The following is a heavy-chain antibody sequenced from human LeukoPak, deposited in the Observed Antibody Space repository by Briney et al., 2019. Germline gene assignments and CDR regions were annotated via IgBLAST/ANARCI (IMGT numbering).Heavy chain of an antibody. CDR2: ISYDGSNK. J-gene: IGHJ4*02. CDR3: AKDNNWDYFDY. D-gene: IGHD1-1*01. CDR1: GFTFSSYA. Sequence: PGGSLRLSCAASGFTFSSYAMHWVRQAPGKGLEWVAVISYDGSNKYYADSVKGRFTISRDNSKNTLYLQMNSLRAEDTAVYYCAKDNNWDYFDYWGQGTLVTVSS. V-gene: IGHV3-30-3*02.